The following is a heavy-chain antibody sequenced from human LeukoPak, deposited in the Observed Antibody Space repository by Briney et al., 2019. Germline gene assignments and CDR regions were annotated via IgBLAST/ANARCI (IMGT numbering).Heavy chain of an antibody. Sequence: GGSLRLSCAASGFTFSTSGMNWVRQAPGKGPEWVAVIWSDGSEKRYADSVKGRFTISRDNSKSTLYLQMNSLRAEDTAVYYCVSGSDTSGYYFYWGQGTLVTVSS. V-gene: IGHV3-33*03. CDR2: IWSDGSEK. J-gene: IGHJ4*02. D-gene: IGHD3-22*01. CDR3: VSGSDTSGYYFY. CDR1: GFTFSTSG.